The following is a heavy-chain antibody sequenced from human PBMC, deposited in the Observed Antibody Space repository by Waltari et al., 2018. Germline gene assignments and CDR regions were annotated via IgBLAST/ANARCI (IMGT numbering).Heavy chain of an antibody. V-gene: IGHV4-39*07. CDR2: IYSSGST. J-gene: IGHJ3*01. D-gene: IGHD3-3*01. Sequence: QFQLQESGPGLVRPSETLSLACTVSGDSISRSSYYWARIRQPPGKGLEWIGTIYSSGSTSYNSSLKSRVTISIDTSKNQFSLMLSSVTAADTAVYYCAKRENFNFWRDAFDLWGQGTMVTVSS. CDR3: AKRENFNFWRDAFDL. CDR1: GDSISRSSYY.